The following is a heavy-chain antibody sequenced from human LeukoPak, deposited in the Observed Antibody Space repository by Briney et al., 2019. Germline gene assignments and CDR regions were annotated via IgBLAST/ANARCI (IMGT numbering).Heavy chain of an antibody. CDR1: GYTLTELS. D-gene: IGHD2-21*02. J-gene: IGHJ4*02. V-gene: IGHV1-24*01. CDR2: FDPEDGET. Sequence: ASVKVSCKVSGYTLTELSMHWVRQAPGKGLEWMGGFDPEDGETIYAQKFQGRVTMTEDTSTDTAYMELSSLRSEDTAVYYCATAPAYCGGDCYPGALDYWGQGTLVTVSS. CDR3: ATAPAYCGGDCYPGALDY.